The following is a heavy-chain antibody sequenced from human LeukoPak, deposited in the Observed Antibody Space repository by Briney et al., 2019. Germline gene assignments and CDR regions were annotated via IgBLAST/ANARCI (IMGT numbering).Heavy chain of an antibody. J-gene: IGHJ1*01. D-gene: IGHD6-13*01. Sequence: QTGGSLRLSCAASGFTFSSYWMSWVRQAPGKGLEWVANIKQDGSEKYYVDSVKGRFTISRDNAKNSLYLQMNSLRAEDTAVYYCARVYSSSWYQAEYFQHWGQGTLVTVSS. CDR1: GFTFSSYW. V-gene: IGHV3-7*01. CDR3: ARVYSSSWYQAEYFQH. CDR2: IKQDGSEK.